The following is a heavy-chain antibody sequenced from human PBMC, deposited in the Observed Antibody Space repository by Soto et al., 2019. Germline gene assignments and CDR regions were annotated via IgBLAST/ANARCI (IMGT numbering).Heavy chain of an antibody. CDR1: GGSISSYY. CDR3: ASYCNSTGCYLDP. V-gene: IGHV4-59*01. D-gene: IGHD2-2*01. Sequence: QVQLQESGPRLVKPSETLSLTCTVSGGSISSYYWSWIRQPPGKGLEWIGYIYYSGSTHYNPSLTSRVTISVDTSKNQFSLKLSSVTAADTAVYYCASYCNSTGCYLDPWGQGTLVTVSS. CDR2: IYYSGST. J-gene: IGHJ5*02.